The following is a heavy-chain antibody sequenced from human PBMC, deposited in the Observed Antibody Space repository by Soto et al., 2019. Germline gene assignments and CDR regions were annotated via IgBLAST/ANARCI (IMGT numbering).Heavy chain of an antibody. CDR2: IWYDGSNK. CDR3: ARDQNYYGSGGNYYMDV. D-gene: IGHD3-10*01. J-gene: IGHJ6*03. Sequence: QVQLVESGGCVVQPGRSLRLSCAASGFTFSSYGMHWVRQAPGKGLEWVAVIWYDGSNKYYADSVKGRFTISRDNSKNTLYLQMNSLRAEDTAVYYCARDQNYYGSGGNYYMDVWGKWTTVTVSS. CDR1: GFTFSSYG. V-gene: IGHV3-33*01.